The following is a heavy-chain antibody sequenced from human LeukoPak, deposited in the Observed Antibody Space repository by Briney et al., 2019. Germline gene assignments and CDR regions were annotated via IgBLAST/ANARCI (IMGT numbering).Heavy chain of an antibody. Sequence: PGGSLRLSCAASGFVFSGHIMHWVRQAPGKGLEWVAYLHYDGIDKNYGDTVKGRFTISRGNSKNTLYLQMNSLRDEDTAIYYCTKEGGDIVVLQEAHAFDIWGQGTLVTVSS. CDR3: TKEGGDIVVLQEAHAFDI. CDR1: GFVFSGHI. J-gene: IGHJ3*02. D-gene: IGHD2-2*01. CDR2: LHYDGIDK. V-gene: IGHV3-30*02.